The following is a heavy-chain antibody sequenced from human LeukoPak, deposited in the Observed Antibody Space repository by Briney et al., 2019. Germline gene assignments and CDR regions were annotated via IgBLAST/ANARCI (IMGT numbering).Heavy chain of an antibody. CDR2: IYYSGST. D-gene: IGHD2-2*03. CDR1: GGSISSYY. J-gene: IGHJ6*02. V-gene: IGHV4-59*01. CDR3: ARAYGYCSSTSCLYYYYGMDV. Sequence: SSETLSLTCTVSGGSISSYYWSWIRQPPGKGLEWIGYIYYSGSTNYNPSLKSRVTISVDTSKNQFSMKLSSVTAADTAVCYCARAYGYCSSTSCLYYYYGMDVWGQGTTVTVSS.